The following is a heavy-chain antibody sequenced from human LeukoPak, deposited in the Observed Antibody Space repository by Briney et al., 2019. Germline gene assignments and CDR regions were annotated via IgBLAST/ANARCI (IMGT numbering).Heavy chain of an antibody. CDR3: ATGGGFSDY. V-gene: IGHV3-48*03. CDR1: GFTFSSYG. CDR2: ISGSGSTI. D-gene: IGHD3-16*01. Sequence: GGSLRLSCAASGFTFSSYGMNWVRQAPGKGLEWISYISGSGSTIYYADSVKGRFTISRDNAKNSLYLQMNSLRAEDTAVYYCATGGGFSDYWGQGTLVTVSS. J-gene: IGHJ4*02.